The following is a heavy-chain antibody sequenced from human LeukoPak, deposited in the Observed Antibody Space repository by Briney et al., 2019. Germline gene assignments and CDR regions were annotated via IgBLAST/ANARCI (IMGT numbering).Heavy chain of an antibody. CDR1: GFSFSTSW. CDR2: IKDDGSEK. CDR3: ARGGVSRAAFDV. J-gene: IGHJ3*01. V-gene: IGHV3-7*05. Sequence: GGSLRLSCAACGFSFSTSWTSWVHQAPGKGPEWVANIKDDGSEKSYVESVKGRFTISRDNTKNSLYLQMDSLRVEDTAVYYCARGGVSRAAFDVWGQGTMVTVSS.